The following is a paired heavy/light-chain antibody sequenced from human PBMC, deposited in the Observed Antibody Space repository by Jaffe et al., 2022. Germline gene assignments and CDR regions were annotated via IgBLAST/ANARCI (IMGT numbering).Heavy chain of an antibody. V-gene: IGHV4-39*01. D-gene: IGHD2-8*01. J-gene: IGHJ6*03. Sequence: QLQLQESGPGLVKPSETLSLTCTVSGGSISSSSYYWGWIRQPPGKGLEWIGSIYYSGSTYYNPSLKSRVTISVDTSKNQFSLKLSSVTAADTAVYYCARFLSVWEWGYQWGEGYYYYYMDVWGKGTTVTVSS. CDR3: ARFLSVWEWGYQWGEGYYYYYMDV. CDR2: IYYSGST. CDR1: GGSISSSSYY.
Light chain of an antibody. CDR1: QSVSSN. J-gene: IGKJ2*01. CDR2: GAS. Sequence: EIVMTQSPATLSVSPGERATLSCRASQSVSSNLAWYQQKPGQAPRLLIYGASTRATGIPARFSGSGSGTEFTLTISSLQSEDFAVYYCQQYNNWPPLYTFGQGTKLEIK. CDR3: QQYNNWPPLYT. V-gene: IGKV3-15*01.